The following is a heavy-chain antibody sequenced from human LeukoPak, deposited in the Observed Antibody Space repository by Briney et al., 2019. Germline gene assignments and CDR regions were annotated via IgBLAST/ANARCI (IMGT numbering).Heavy chain of an antibody. CDR1: GGSINSYY. CDR2: IYYSRYT. V-gene: IGHV4-59*01. J-gene: IGHJ5*02. D-gene: IGHD6-19*01. CDR3: ASSKTNGDSSGWYAWFDP. Sequence: SETLSLTCTVSGGSINSYYWSWLRQPPGKGLEWIGYIYYSRYTNYNPSLKSRVTISVDTSKNQFSLKLSSVTAADTAVYYCASSKTNGDSSGWYAWFDPWGQGTLVTVSS.